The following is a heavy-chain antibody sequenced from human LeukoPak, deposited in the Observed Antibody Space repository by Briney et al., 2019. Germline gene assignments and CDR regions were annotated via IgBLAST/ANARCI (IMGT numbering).Heavy chain of an antibody. CDR3: ARLKEFGGVPDY. D-gene: IGHD3-16*01. CDR2: IIPIFGTA. Sequence: ASVKVSCKASGGTFSSYAISWVRQAPGQGLEWMGGIIPIFGTANYAQKFQGRVTITADKSTSTAYMELSSLRSEDTAVYYCARLKEFGGVPDYWGQGTLVTVSS. CDR1: GGTFSSYA. V-gene: IGHV1-69*06. J-gene: IGHJ4*02.